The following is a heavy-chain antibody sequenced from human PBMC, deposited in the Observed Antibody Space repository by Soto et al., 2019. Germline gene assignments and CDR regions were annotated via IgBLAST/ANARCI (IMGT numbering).Heavy chain of an antibody. D-gene: IGHD6-13*01. J-gene: IGHJ6*02. CDR2: ISSSSSYI. CDR3: ASSGQQLPNYYYGMDV. Sequence: EVQLVESGGGLVKPGGSLRLSCAASGFTFSSYSMNWVRQAPGKGLEWVSSISSSSSYIYYTDSVKGRFTISRDNAKNSLYLQMNSLRAEDTAVYYCASSGQQLPNYYYGMDVWGQGTTVTVYS. V-gene: IGHV3-21*01. CDR1: GFTFSSYS.